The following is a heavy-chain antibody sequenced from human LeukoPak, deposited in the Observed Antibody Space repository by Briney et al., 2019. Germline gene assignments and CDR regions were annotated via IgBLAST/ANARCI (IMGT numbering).Heavy chain of an antibody. V-gene: IGHV4-39*07. D-gene: IGHD2-21*02. J-gene: IGHJ3*02. CDR2: IYYSGST. CDR1: GGSISSSSYY. CDR3: ARRIDGPTDDAFDI. Sequence: PSETLSLTCTVSGGSISSSSYYWGWIRQPPGKGLEWIGSIYYSGSTYYNPSLKSRVTISVDRSKNQFSLKLSSVTAADTAVYYCARRIDGPTDDAFDIWGQGTMVTVSS.